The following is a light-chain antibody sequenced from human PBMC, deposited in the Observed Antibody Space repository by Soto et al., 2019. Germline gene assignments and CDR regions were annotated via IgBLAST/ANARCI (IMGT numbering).Light chain of an antibody. J-gene: IGKJ5*01. Sequence: AIQLTQSPSSLSASVGDRVTITCRASQDIATALARYQQRPGEPPKFLTYAASTLETGVPARFIGSGSGTHFTLTITSLLPEDFATYFCHQFNNPMTFGQGTRLEIK. CDR3: HQFNNPMT. CDR1: QDIATA. V-gene: IGKV1D-13*01. CDR2: AAS.